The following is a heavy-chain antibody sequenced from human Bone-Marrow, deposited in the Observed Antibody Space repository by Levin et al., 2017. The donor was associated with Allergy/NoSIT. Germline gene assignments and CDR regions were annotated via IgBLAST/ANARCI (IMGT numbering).Heavy chain of an antibody. V-gene: IGHV3-23*01. Sequence: SCAASGFTFSSYAMSWVRQAPGKGLEWVSAISGSGGSTYYADSVKGRFTISRDNSKNTLYLQMNSLRAEDTAVYYCAKGVDDFWSGYYTGYYYYYMDVWGKGTTVTVSS. CDR3: AKGVDDFWSGYYTGYYYYYMDV. CDR1: GFTFSSYA. D-gene: IGHD3-3*01. J-gene: IGHJ6*03. CDR2: ISGSGGST.